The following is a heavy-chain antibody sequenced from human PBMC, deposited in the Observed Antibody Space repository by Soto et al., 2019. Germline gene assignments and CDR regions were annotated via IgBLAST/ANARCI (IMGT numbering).Heavy chain of an antibody. CDR2: INAGNGNT. CDR1: GYTFTIYA. J-gene: IGHJ4*02. Sequence: ASVKVSCKASGYTFTIYAMHWVRQAPGQRLEWMGWINAGNGNTEYSQNFQGRITVTTDTSANTAYMELSGLRTEDTAVYYCARELATGNLPFDYWGQGTLVTVSS. V-gene: IGHV1-3*01. CDR3: ARELATGNLPFDY.